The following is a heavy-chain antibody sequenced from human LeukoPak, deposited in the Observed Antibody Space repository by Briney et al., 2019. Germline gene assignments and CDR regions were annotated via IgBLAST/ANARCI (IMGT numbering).Heavy chain of an antibody. CDR3: ARWGSALIPGVIPFDY. D-gene: IGHD3-10*01. J-gene: IGHJ4*02. V-gene: IGHV4-31*03. Sequence: SETLSLTCTVSGVSISSGGYHWGWLRQHPGKCLEWIGYSYYTGSTHYNPSLESRVTISVDPSKNQFSLKLNSVTAADTAVYYCARWGSALIPGVIPFDYWGQGTLVSVSS. CDR2: SYYTGST. CDR1: GVSISSGGYH.